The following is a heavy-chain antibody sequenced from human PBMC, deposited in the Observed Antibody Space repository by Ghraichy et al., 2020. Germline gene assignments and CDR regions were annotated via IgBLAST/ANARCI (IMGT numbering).Heavy chain of an antibody. V-gene: IGHV3-30-3*01. CDR2: ASYDGSNK. CDR1: GFTFSRSP. D-gene: IGHD6-19*01. CDR3: ARDRNGWYNLHYYGMDV. Sequence: GGSLRLSCAASGFTFSRSPMHWVRQAPGKGLEWVAVASYDGSNKDYADSVKGRFTISRDNSKNTLYLQMNSLRAEDTAVYFCARDRNGWYNLHYYGMDVWGQGTTVTVSS. J-gene: IGHJ6*02.